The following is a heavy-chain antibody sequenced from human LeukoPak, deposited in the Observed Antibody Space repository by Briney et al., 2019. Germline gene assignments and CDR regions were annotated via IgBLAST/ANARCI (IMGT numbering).Heavy chain of an antibody. Sequence: ASVKVSCKASGYTFTSYDINWVRQATGQGVEWMGWMNPNSGNTGYAQKFKGRVTMTRNTSISTAYMELSSLRSEDTAVYYCASSNRYDILTGYYDQYYYYGMDVWGQGTTVTVSS. CDR2: MNPNSGNT. J-gene: IGHJ6*02. CDR1: GYTFTSYD. V-gene: IGHV1-8*01. D-gene: IGHD3-9*01. CDR3: ASSNRYDILTGYYDQYYYYGMDV.